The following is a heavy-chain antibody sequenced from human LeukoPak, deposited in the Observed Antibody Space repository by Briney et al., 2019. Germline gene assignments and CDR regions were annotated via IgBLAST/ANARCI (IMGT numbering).Heavy chain of an antibody. D-gene: IGHD3-3*01. CDR3: ARVVIIDYYYDMDV. V-gene: IGHV1-2*02. Sequence: ASVKVSCKASGYTFTGYYMHWVRQAPGQGLEWMGWINPNSGGTNYAQKFQGRVTMTRDTSISTAYMELSRLRSDDTAVYYCARVVIIDYYYDMDVWGQGTTVTVSS. CDR1: GYTFTGYY. CDR2: INPNSGGT. J-gene: IGHJ6*02.